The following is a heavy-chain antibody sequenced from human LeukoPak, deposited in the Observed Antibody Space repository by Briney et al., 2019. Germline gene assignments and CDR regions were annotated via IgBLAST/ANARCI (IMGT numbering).Heavy chain of an antibody. J-gene: IGHJ3*02. CDR2: ISGSGGGT. D-gene: IGHD3-10*01. CDR3: AKITQIGVRSGSTRAFDI. Sequence: AGGSLRLSCAASGFTFSSYAMSWVRQAPGKGLEWVSAISGSGGGTYSADSVKGRFTISRDNSKNTLYLQMNSLRPEDTAVYYCAKITQIGVRSGSTRAFDIWGQGTMVTVSS. CDR1: GFTFSSYA. V-gene: IGHV3-23*01.